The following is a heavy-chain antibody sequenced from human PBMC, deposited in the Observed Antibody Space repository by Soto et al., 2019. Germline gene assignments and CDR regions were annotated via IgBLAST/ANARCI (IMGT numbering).Heavy chain of an antibody. J-gene: IGHJ5*02. CDR3: AKCSVGTVRTSGWCNWFDP. D-gene: IGHD6-19*01. CDR1: GFTFSSSA. CDR2: IRVGGGDT. Sequence: EVRLLESGGGLAQPGGSRRLSCAASGFTFSSSAMNWVRQAPGKGLEWVPSIRVGGGDTFYADSVRGRFTVSRDISRNTLYLQMNSLRAEDTAIYYCAKCSVGTVRTSGWCNWFDPWGQGTLVTVSS. V-gene: IGHV3-23*01.